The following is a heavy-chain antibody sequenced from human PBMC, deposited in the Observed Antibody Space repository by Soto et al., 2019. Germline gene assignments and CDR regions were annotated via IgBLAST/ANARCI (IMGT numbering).Heavy chain of an antibody. CDR3: AASIAARWGFDP. CDR1: GYTFTSYA. D-gene: IGHD6-6*01. V-gene: IGHV1-3*01. CDR2: INAGNGNT. J-gene: IGHJ5*02. Sequence: ASVKVSCKASGYTFTSYAMHWLRQAPGQRLEWMGWINAGNGNTKYSQKFQGRVTITRDTSASTAYMELSSLRSEDTAVYYCAASIAARWGFDPWGQGTLVTVSS.